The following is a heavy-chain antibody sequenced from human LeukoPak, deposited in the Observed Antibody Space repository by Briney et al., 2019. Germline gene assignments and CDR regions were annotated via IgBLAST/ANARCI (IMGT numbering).Heavy chain of an antibody. CDR3: ARDLSDDYSLDY. V-gene: IGHV3-69-1*01. Sequence: NTGGSLRLSCAASGFTFSDYYMNWVRQAPGKGLEWVSSIIISFSIIYYADSVKGRFTISRDNAKNSLFLQMNSLRAEDTAAYYCARDLSDDYSLDYWGQGTLVSVSS. J-gene: IGHJ4*02. CDR2: IIISFSII. CDR1: GFTFSDYY. D-gene: IGHD3-16*01.